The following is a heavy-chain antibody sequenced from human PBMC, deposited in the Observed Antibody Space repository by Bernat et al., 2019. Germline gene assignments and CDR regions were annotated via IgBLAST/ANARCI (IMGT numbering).Heavy chain of an antibody. CDR3: ARQSLVSGRSRLAWFDP. J-gene: IGHJ5*02. CDR2: IYHYGTT. Sequence: QLQLQEWGPGLVKPSETLSLTCIVSDDSISSTSNYWAWIRQVPGEGLEWIGSIYHYGTTYYNASLKSRVTISIDSSKRQFSLKLNSVTAADTAVYHCARQSLVSGRSRLAWFDPWGQEHWSPSPQ. D-gene: IGHD1-26*01. V-gene: IGHV4-39*01. CDR1: DDSISSTSNY.